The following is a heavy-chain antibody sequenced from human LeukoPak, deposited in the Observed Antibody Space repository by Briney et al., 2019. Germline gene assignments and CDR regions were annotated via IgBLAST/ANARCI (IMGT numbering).Heavy chain of an antibody. CDR3: AREGGDFWSGYYFDY. CDR2: IYSGGSA. CDR1: GFTVSSNY. D-gene: IGHD3-3*01. Sequence: PGGSLRLSCAASGFTVSSNYMSWVRQAPGKGLEWVSVIYSGGSAYYADSVKGRFTISRDNSKNTLYLQMNSLRAEDTAVYYCAREGGDFWSGYYFDYWGQGTLVTVSS. J-gene: IGHJ4*02. V-gene: IGHV3-53*01.